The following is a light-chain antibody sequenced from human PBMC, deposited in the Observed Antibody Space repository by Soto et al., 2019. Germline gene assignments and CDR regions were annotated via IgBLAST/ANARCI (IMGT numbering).Light chain of an antibody. CDR1: ESISRDY. Sequence: DIVMTQSPESLAVSLGERATLSCRASESISRDYLAWYQQRLGQAPRLLIYGASSGATGIPDSFSGSGSGTDFTLTISRLEPEDFAIYYCQQYGGLPYTVGQGTKGDIK. CDR2: GAS. CDR3: QQYGGLPYT. J-gene: IGKJ2*01. V-gene: IGKV3-20*01.